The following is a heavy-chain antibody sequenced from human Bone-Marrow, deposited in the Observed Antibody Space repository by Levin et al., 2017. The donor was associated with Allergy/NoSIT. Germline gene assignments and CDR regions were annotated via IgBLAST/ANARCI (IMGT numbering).Heavy chain of an antibody. CDR1: GFTFSSYA. CDR3: ARQYCSSTSCYKWRWFDP. Sequence: SCAASGFTFSSYAMHWVRQAPGKGLEWVAVISYDGSNKYYADSVKGRFTISRDNSKNTLYLQMNSLRAEDTAVYYCARQYCSSTSCYKWRWFDPWGQGTLVTVSS. CDR2: ISYDGSNK. D-gene: IGHD2-2*02. J-gene: IGHJ5*02. V-gene: IGHV3-30*04.